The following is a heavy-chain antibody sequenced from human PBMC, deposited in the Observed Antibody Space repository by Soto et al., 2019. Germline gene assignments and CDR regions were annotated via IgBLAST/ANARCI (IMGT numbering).Heavy chain of an antibody. J-gene: IGHJ4*02. D-gene: IGHD6-13*01. CDR2: IIPILGIA. CDR1: GGTFSSYT. CDR3: AREGQQLVSGHFDY. Sequence: SVKVSCKASGGTFSSYTISWVRQAPGQGLEWMGRIIPILGIANYAQKFQGRVTITADKSTSTAYMELSSLRSEDTAVYYCAREGQQLVSGHFDYWGQGTLVTVSS. V-gene: IGHV1-69*04.